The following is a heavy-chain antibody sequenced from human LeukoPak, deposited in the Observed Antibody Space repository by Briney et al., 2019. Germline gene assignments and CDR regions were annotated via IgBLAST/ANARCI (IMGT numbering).Heavy chain of an antibody. CDR2: IYTSGST. J-gene: IGHJ3*02. Sequence: PSETLSLTCTVSGGSISSYYWSWIRQPAGKGLELIGRIYTSGSTNYNPSLKSRVTMSVDTSKNQFSLKLSSVTAADTAVYYCARDKFPEWDYYASSGYHDAFDIWGQGTMVTVSS. CDR1: GGSISSYY. CDR3: ARDKFPEWDYYASSGYHDAFDI. V-gene: IGHV4-4*07. D-gene: IGHD3-22*01.